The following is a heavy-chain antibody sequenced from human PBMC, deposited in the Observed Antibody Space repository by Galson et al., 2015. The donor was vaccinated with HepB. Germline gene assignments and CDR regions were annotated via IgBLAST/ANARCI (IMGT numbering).Heavy chain of an antibody. D-gene: IGHD1-26*01. CDR2: INSDGSST. J-gene: IGHJ5*02. V-gene: IGHV3-74*01. CDR3: VKDSGTYFGWFDP. Sequence: SLRLSCAASGFTFSSYWMHWVRQAPGKGLVWVSRINSDGSSTSYADSVKGRFTISRDNAKNTLYLQMNSLRAEDTALYYCVKDSGTYFGWFDPWGQGTLVTVSS. CDR1: GFTFSSYW.